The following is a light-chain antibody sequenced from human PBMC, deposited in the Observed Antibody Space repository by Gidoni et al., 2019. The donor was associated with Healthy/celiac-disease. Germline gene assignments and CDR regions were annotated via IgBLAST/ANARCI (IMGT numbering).Light chain of an antibody. CDR3: QQRSNWHSIT. CDR1: QGVSSY. V-gene: IGKV3D-11*01. Sequence: EIVLTQSPATLSLSPGERATLSCRASQGVSSYLAWYQQKPGQAPRLLIYDASNRATGIPARCSGSGPGTDFTLTISSLEPEDFAVYYCQQRSNWHSITFGQGTRLEIK. CDR2: DAS. J-gene: IGKJ5*01.